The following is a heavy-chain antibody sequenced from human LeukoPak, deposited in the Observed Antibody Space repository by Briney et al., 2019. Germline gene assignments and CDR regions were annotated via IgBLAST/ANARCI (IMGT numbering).Heavy chain of an antibody. CDR1: GYTFTGYY. CDR3: ARAQSMKQQLVLGW. J-gene: IGHJ4*02. CDR2: INPSSGGT. D-gene: IGHD6-13*01. V-gene: IGHV1-2*02. Sequence: ASVKVSCKASGYTFTGYYMHWVRQAPGQGLEWMGWINPSSGGTNYAQKFQGRVTMTRDTSISTAYMELSRLRSDDTAVYYCARAQSMKQQLVLGWWGQGTLVTVSS.